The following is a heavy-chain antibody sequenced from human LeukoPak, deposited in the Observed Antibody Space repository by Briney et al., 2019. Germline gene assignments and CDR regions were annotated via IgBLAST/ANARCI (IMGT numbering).Heavy chain of an antibody. CDR3: AGVAAGYSVNYFDY. J-gene: IGHJ4*02. CDR2: ISTGSSTT. V-gene: IGHV3-48*02. Sequence: PGGSLRLSCAASEFAFSTYNMNWVRQAPGKGLEWVSYISTGSSTTYYADSVKGRFTISRDNVENSLYLQMNSLRDEDTAVYYCAGVAAGYSVNYFDYWGQGTPVTVSS. CDR1: EFAFSTYN. D-gene: IGHD4-23*01.